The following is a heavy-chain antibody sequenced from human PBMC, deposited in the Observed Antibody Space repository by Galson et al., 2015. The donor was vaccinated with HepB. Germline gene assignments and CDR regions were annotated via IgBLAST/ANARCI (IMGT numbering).Heavy chain of an antibody. J-gene: IGHJ4*02. CDR3: ARLQISEGYYFDL. CDR1: GFIFRDFF. Sequence: SLRLSCAASGFIFRDFFMGWIRQAPGKGLEYISYIRISSDSTNYTDSVKGRFTISRDNSKNSVYLQINSLRAEDTAIYYCARLQISEGYYFDLWGQGTRVTVSS. CDR2: IRISSDST. V-gene: IGHV3-11*06.